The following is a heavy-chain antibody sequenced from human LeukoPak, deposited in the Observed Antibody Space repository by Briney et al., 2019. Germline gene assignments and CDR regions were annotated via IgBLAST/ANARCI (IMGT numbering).Heavy chain of an antibody. Sequence: GGSLGLSCAASGFTFSRFWMHWVRQAPGKGQVWVSRINGDASDTTYADSVKGRFTISRDNVRNTRHLQMSSLRPEDTALYYCARAMAGGFFDFWGQGTLVTVPS. D-gene: IGHD3-16*01. V-gene: IGHV3-74*03. CDR2: INGDASDT. J-gene: IGHJ4*02. CDR3: ARAMAGGFFDF. CDR1: GFTFSRFW.